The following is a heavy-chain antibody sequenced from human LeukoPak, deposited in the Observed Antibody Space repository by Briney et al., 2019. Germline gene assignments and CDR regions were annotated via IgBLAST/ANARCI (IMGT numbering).Heavy chain of an antibody. CDR2: IYYSGST. J-gene: IGHJ2*01. CDR3: ARERPYSYDTSGYEEVWYFDL. CDR1: GGSISSYY. Sequence: SETLSLTCTVSGGSISSYYWSWIRQPPGKGLEWIGYIYYSGSTYYNPSLKSRVTISVDTSKNQFSLKLSSVTAADTAVYYCARERPYSYDTSGYEEVWYFDLWGRGTLVTVSS. D-gene: IGHD3-22*01. V-gene: IGHV4-30-4*01.